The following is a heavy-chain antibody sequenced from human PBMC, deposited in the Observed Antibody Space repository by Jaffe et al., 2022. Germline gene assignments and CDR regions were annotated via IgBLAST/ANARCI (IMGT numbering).Heavy chain of an antibody. Sequence: EVQLLESGGGLVQPGGSLRLSCVASGFSFSNYAMNWVRQAPGKGLEWVSAVSGSGAATYYADSVQGRFTISRGNSRNTLYLQLNSLRAEDTAIYYCAKGYCSGTTCYAPFDNWGQGTLVTVSS. CDR2: VSGSGAAT. CDR3: AKGYCSGTTCYAPFDN. D-gene: IGHD2-2*01. CDR1: GFSFSNYA. J-gene: IGHJ4*02. V-gene: IGHV3-23*01.